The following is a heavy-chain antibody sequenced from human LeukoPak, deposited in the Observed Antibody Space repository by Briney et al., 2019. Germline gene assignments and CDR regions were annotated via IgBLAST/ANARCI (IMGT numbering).Heavy chain of an antibody. CDR2: TYYRSKWYN. J-gene: IGHJ4*02. Sequence: SQTLSLTCAISGDSVSSNSAAWNWIRQSPSRGLEWLGRTYYRSKWYNDYAVSVKSRITINPDTSKNQFSLQLNSVTPEDTAVYYCARSEHCSGGSCSGAYYFDYWGQGTLVTVSS. V-gene: IGHV6-1*01. CDR1: GDSVSSNSAA. D-gene: IGHD2-15*01. CDR3: ARSEHCSGGSCSGAYYFDY.